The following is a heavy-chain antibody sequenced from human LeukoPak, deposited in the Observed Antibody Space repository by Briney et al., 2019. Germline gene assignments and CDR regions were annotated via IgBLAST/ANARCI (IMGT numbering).Heavy chain of an antibody. Sequence: PSETLSLTCSVSGGSISSYSWSWIRQPPGKGLEGIGYLYENGTKNYKASLKSRVTKSVDTSKNHFSLRLSSVTAADTAVYYCATQELVPAALNAFDIWGQGTLVTVSS. V-gene: IGHV4-59*08. CDR2: LYENGTK. J-gene: IGHJ3*02. CDR3: ATQELVPAALNAFDI. D-gene: IGHD2-2*01. CDR1: GGSISSYS.